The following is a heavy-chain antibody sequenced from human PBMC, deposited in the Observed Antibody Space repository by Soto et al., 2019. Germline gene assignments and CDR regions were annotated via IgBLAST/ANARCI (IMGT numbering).Heavy chain of an antibody. Sequence: GGPVRLACTASGLTFRSYAMNWVRQAPGKGREWVSAIRGSGGSTYYADSVKGRFTISRDNSKNTLYVQMNSVRVEDTAIYYCTKSYYEGGIMRGNDYWGQGTLVTSPQ. V-gene: IGHV3-23*01. CDR3: TKSYYEGGIMRGNDY. CDR2: IRGSGGST. J-gene: IGHJ4*02. D-gene: IGHD3-10*01. CDR1: GLTFRSYA.